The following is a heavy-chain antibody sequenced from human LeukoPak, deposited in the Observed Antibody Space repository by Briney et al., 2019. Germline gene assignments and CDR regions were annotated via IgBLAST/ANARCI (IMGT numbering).Heavy chain of an antibody. J-gene: IGHJ2*01. CDR3: AKAYTGFWFFDL. D-gene: IGHD1-1*01. CDR1: GLTFSSYA. V-gene: IGHV3-23*01. CDR2: ITGNGSTT. Sequence: GGSLRLSCAASGLTFSSYAMSWVRQAPGKGLEWVSGITGNGSTTYYTDSVKGRFTISRDNSKNTLYLQMNSLRAEDTAVYYCAKAYTGFWFFDLWGRGTLVTVSS.